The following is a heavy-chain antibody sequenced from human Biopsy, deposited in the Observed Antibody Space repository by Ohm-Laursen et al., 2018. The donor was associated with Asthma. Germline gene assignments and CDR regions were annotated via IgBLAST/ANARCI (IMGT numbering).Heavy chain of an antibody. Sequence: ASVKVSCKISGYSLTGLSMHWVRQAPGQGLEWMGGHDHEEGGTVNARRFRGRVTMTEDTSTDTAYMELSSLSSDDTAVYYCASDFPKDYVRYNFQFWGQGTLVTVSS. CDR1: GYSLTGLS. CDR3: ASDFPKDYVRYNFQF. J-gene: IGHJ4*02. D-gene: IGHD4-17*01. CDR2: HDHEEGGT. V-gene: IGHV1-24*01.